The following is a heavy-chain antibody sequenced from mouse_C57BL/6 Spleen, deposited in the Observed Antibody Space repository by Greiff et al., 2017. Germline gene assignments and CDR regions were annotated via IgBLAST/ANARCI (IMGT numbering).Heavy chain of an antibody. CDR3: ARLNDYDDWFAY. V-gene: IGHV1-69*01. Sequence: QVQLQQPGAELVMPGASVKLSCKASGYTFTSYWMHWAKQRPGQGLEWIGEIDPSDSYTNYNQKFKGKSTLTVDKSSSTAYMQLSSLTSEDSAVYYCARLNDYDDWFAYWGQGTLVTVSA. D-gene: IGHD2-4*01. CDR2: IDPSDSYT. CDR1: GYTFTSYW. J-gene: IGHJ3*01.